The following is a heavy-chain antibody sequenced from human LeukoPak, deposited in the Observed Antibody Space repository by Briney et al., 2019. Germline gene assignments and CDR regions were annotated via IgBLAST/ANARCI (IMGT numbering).Heavy chain of an antibody. D-gene: IGHD1-26*01. CDR3: ASSSGSYFSRGDY. Sequence: GGSLRLSCAASGFTFSSYGMHWVRQAPGKGLEWVAFIRYDGSNKYYADSVKGRFTISRDNSKNTLYLQMNSLRAEDTAVYYCASSSGSYFSRGDYWGQGTLVTVSS. V-gene: IGHV3-30*02. CDR1: GFTFSSYG. J-gene: IGHJ4*02. CDR2: IRYDGSNK.